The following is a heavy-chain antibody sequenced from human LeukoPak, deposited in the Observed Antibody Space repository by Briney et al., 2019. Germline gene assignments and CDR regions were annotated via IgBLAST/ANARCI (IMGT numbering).Heavy chain of an antibody. CDR3: ASATHFSSGWSDAFDI. V-gene: IGHV1-3*01. Sequence: GASVKVSCKASGGTFSSYAISWVRQAPGQRLEWMGWINAGNGNTKYSQKFQGRVTITRDTSASTAYMELSSLRSEDTAVYYCASATHFSSGWSDAFDIWGQGTMVTVSS. CDR1: GGTFSSYA. J-gene: IGHJ3*02. CDR2: INAGNGNT. D-gene: IGHD6-19*01.